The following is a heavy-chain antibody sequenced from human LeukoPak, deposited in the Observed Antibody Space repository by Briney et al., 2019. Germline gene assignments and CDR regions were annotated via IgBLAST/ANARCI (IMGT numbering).Heavy chain of an antibody. CDR1: GFTFDDYA. V-gene: IGHV3-21*01. CDR2: ISSSSSYI. D-gene: IGHD3-10*01. CDR3: ARDPPLAGRGLSDRGDY. Sequence: GRSLRLSCAASGFTFDDYAMHWVRHAPGKGLEWVSSISSSSSYIYYADSVKGRFTISRDNAKNSLYLQMNSLRAEDTAVYYCARDPPLAGRGLSDRGDYWGQGTLVTVSS. J-gene: IGHJ4*02.